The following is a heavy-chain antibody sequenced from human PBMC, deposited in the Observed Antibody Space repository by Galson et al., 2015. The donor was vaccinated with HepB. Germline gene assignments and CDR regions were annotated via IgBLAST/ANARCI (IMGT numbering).Heavy chain of an antibody. J-gene: IGHJ4*02. Sequence: SLRLSCAASGFTFSHAWMSWVRQAPGKGLEWVGRIKSKIDGGTTDYAAPVKGRFAISRDDSKNTLYLQMDSLKTEDTAVYSCSTDVTLPSGSYGNWGQGTLVTVSS. CDR1: GFTFSHAW. V-gene: IGHV3-15*01. CDR3: STDVTLPSGSYGN. D-gene: IGHD1-26*01. CDR2: IKSKIDGGTT.